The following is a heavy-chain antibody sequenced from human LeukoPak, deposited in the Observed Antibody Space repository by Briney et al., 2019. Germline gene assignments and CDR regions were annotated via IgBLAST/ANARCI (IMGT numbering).Heavy chain of an antibody. CDR1: GYTFTGYY. Sequence: ASVKVSCKASGYTFTGYYMHWVRQAPGQGLEWMGWINPNSGGTNYAQKFQGRVTMTRDTSISTAYMELSRLRSDDTAVYYCARGRNDLGGWFDPWGQGTLVTVSS. CDR2: INPNSGGT. J-gene: IGHJ5*02. CDR3: ARGRNDLGGWFDP. D-gene: IGHD3-3*01. V-gene: IGHV1-2*02.